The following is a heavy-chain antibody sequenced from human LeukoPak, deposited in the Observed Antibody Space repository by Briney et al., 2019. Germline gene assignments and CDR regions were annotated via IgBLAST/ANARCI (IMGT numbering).Heavy chain of an antibody. CDR1: GGTFSSYA. CDR3: ASGCSSTSCYHYYYYGMDV. J-gene: IGHJ6*02. CDR2: IIPIFGIA. V-gene: IGHV1-69*04. Sequence: SVKVSCKASGGTFSSYAISWVRQAPGQGLEWMGRIIPIFGIANYAQKFQGRVTITADKSTSTAYMGLSSLRSEDTAVYYCASGCSSTSCYHYYYYGMDVWGQGTTVTVSS. D-gene: IGHD2-2*01.